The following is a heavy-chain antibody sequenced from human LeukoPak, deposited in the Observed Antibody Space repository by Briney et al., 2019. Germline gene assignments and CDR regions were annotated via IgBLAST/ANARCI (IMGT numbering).Heavy chain of an antibody. CDR3: AHRQSTTNFDY. CDR2: IYWDDDK. J-gene: IGHJ4*02. Sequence: SGPTLVKPTQTLTLTCTFSGFSLSTSGVGVGLIRQPPGKALEGLGIIYWDDDKRYSTSLKSRLTITKDTSKNQVVLTMTNMDPVDTATYYCAHRQSTTNFDYWGQGTLVTVSS. V-gene: IGHV2-5*02. CDR1: GFSLSTSGVG. D-gene: IGHD1-14*01.